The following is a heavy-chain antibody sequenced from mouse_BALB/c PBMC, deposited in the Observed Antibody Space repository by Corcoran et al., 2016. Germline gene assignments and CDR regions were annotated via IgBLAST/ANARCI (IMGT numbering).Heavy chain of an antibody. CDR2: IDPENGNT. CDR3: ARYNGNYWFAY. CDR1: GFNIKDYY. V-gene: IGHV14-1*02. Sequence: EVQLQQSGAELVRPGALVKLSCKASGFNIKDYYMHWVKQRPEQGLEWIGWIDPENGNTIYDPKFQGKASITADTSSNTAYLQLSSLTSEDTAVYYGARYNGNYWFAYWGQGTLVTVSA. J-gene: IGHJ3*01. D-gene: IGHD2-1*01.